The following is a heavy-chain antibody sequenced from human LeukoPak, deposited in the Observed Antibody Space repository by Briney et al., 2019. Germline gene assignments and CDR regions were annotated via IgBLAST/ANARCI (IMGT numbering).Heavy chain of an antibody. CDR2: IIPIFGTT. J-gene: IGHJ4*02. V-gene: IGHV1-69*13. Sequence: ASVKVSCKASGGTFSSYAITWVRQAPGQGLEWMGGIIPIFGTTSYAQKFQGRLTMTADESTTTGYIELHSLRSEDTAVYYCARGKVPGGLIAAAGIHFDYWGQGTLVTVSS. D-gene: IGHD6-13*01. CDR3: ARGKVPGGLIAAAGIHFDY. CDR1: GGTFSSYA.